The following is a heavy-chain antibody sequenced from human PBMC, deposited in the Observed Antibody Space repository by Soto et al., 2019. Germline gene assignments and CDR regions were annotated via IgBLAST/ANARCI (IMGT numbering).Heavy chain of an antibody. J-gene: IGHJ4*02. CDR2: ISAYNGNT. CDR1: GYTFTSYG. V-gene: IGHV1-18*01. D-gene: IGHD3-3*01. Sequence: QVQLVQSGAEVKKPGASVKVSCKASGYTFTSYGISWVRQAPGQGLEWMGWISAYNGNTNYAQKLQGRVTMTTDTSTNTAYMELRSLRSDDTAVYYCARDLDYDFWSGQDYYFDYWGQGTLVTVSS. CDR3: ARDLDYDFWSGQDYYFDY.